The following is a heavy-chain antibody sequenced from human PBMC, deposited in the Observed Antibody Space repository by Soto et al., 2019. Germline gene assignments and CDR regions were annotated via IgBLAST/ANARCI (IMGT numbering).Heavy chain of an antibody. J-gene: IGHJ6*02. D-gene: IGHD6-13*01. V-gene: IGHV4-31*03. CDR2: IYYSGST. CDR1: GGSISSGGYY. Sequence: PSETLSLTCTVSGGSISSGGYYWSWIRQHPGKGLEWIGYIYYSGSTYYNPSLKSRVTISVDTSKNQFSLKLSSVTAADTAVYYCARDFQQPPYYYYGMDVWGQGTTVTVSS. CDR3: ARDFQQPPYYYYGMDV.